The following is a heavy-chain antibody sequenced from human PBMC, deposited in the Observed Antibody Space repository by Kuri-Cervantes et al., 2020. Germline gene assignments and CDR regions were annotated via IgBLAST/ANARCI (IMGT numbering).Heavy chain of an antibody. Sequence: SETLSLTCTVSGGSISSSSYYWGWIRQPPGKGLEWIGYIYYSGSTNYNPSLKSRVTISVDTSKNQFSLKLSSVTAADTAVYYCARGPNSSSWGWAFDIWGQGTMVTVSS. CDR1: GGSISSSSYY. V-gene: IGHV4-61*05. D-gene: IGHD6-13*01. J-gene: IGHJ3*02. CDR2: IYYSGST. CDR3: ARGPNSSSWGWAFDI.